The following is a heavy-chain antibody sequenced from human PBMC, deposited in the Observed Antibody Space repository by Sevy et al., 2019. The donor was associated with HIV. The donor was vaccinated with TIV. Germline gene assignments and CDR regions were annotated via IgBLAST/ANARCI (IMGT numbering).Heavy chain of an antibody. CDR2: INSDGSST. V-gene: IGHV3-74*01. CDR3: AREGAEWELLLERQQHYYGMDV. CDR1: GFGFSSYW. D-gene: IGHD1-26*01. J-gene: IGHJ6*02. Sequence: GGSLRLTCAASGFGFSSYWMQWVRQAPGKGLVWVSRINSDGSSTSYADSVKGRFTISRDNAKNTLYLQMNSLRAEDTAVYYCAREGAEWELLLERQQHYYGMDVWGQGTTVTVSS.